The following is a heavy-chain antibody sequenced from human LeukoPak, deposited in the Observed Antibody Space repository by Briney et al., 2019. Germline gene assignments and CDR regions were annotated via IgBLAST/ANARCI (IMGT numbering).Heavy chain of an antibody. D-gene: IGHD3-3*01. CDR2: INHSGST. V-gene: IGHV4-34*01. J-gene: IGHJ4*02. CDR3: ARNDFWSGYTFDY. CDR1: GGPFSGYY. Sequence: SETLSLTCAVYGGPFSGYYWSWIRQPPGKGLEWIGEINHSGSTNYNPSLKSRVTISVDTSKNQFSLKLSSVTAADTAVYYCARNDFWSGYTFDYWGQGTLVTVSS.